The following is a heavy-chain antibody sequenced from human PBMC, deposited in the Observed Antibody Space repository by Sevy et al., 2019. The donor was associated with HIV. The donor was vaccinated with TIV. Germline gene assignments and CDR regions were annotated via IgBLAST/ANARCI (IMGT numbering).Heavy chain of an antibody. D-gene: IGHD4-17*01. CDR3: AKLGGNYGDYDDY. Sequence: GGSLRLSCAASGFTFDDYTMHWVRQPPGKGLEWVSLISWDGGSTYYADSVKGRFTISRDNSKNSLFLQMNSLRSEDTAFYYCAKLGGNYGDYDDYLGRGTMVTVSS. J-gene: IGHJ4*02. V-gene: IGHV3-43*01. CDR2: ISWDGGST. CDR1: GFTFDDYT.